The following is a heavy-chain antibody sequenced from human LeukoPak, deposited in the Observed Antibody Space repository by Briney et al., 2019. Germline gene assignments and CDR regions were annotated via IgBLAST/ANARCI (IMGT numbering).Heavy chain of an antibody. CDR1: GGTFSSYA. J-gene: IGHJ3*02. D-gene: IGHD5-18*01. CDR2: IIPIFGTA. CDR3: ARADAAMAYDAFDI. V-gene: IGHV1-69*13. Sequence: SVKVSCKASGGTFSSYAISWVRQAPGQGLEWMGGIIPIFGTANYAQKFQGRVTITADESTSTAYMELSSLRSEDTAVYYCARADAAMAYDAFDIWGQGTMVTVSS.